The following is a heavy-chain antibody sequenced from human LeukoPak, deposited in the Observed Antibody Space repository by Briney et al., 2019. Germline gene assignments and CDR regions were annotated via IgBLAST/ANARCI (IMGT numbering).Heavy chain of an antibody. CDR3: ARRGSNWFFDY. V-gene: IGHV4-39*01. Sequence: SETLSLTCTVSGDSISTDGSYWGWIRQPPGKGLEWIAIIYNSGSTYYNPSLKSRVTMSVDTSKNLFSLKLSSVTAADTAVYYCARRGSNWFFDYWGQGTLVTVSS. D-gene: IGHD6-13*01. CDR1: GDSISTDGSY. J-gene: IGHJ4*02. CDR2: IYNSGST.